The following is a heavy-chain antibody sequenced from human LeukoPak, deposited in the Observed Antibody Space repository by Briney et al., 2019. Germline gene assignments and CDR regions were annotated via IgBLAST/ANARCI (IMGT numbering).Heavy chain of an antibody. V-gene: IGHV1-2*02. CDR1: GYTFTGYY. D-gene: IGHD3-22*01. Sequence: ASVKVSCKASGYTFTGYYIYWVRQAPGQGLEYMGWINPNRGGTNSTQKFQGRVTMTRDTSISTAYMELSRLRSDDTAVYYCAGATEGGYHYWGQGTLVTVSS. CDR3: AGATEGGYHY. CDR2: INPNRGGT. J-gene: IGHJ4*02.